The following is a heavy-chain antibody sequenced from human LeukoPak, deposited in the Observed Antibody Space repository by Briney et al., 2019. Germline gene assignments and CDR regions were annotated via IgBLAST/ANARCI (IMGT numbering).Heavy chain of an antibody. J-gene: IGHJ4*02. D-gene: IGHD5-12*01. V-gene: IGHV3-7*01. CDR3: ARSREATIAELDY. CDR2: MDLDGSEK. CDR1: GFTFTSHW. Sequence: GGSLRLSCAASGFTFTSHWMSWVRQAPGKGLEWVARMDLDGSEKYYVDSVKGRFTISRDNAKTSLYLEMNSLRAEDTAVYYCARSREATIAELDYWGQGTLVTVSS.